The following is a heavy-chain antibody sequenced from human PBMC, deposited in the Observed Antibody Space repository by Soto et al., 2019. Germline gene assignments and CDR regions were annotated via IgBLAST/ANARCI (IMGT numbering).Heavy chain of an antibody. V-gene: IGHV3-30*18. CDR1: GFTSSSFV. D-gene: IGHD3-10*01. CDR3: DKERGVLDAFDM. J-gene: IGHJ3*02. CDR2: ISSDGNNQ. Sequence: QVQLVESGGGVVQPGTSLRLSCAASGFTSSSFVIHWVRQAPGKGLEWLAVISSDGNNQYYADSVKGRFTISRDNSKRTLYLQVNSLRAEDTAVYFCDKERGVLDAFDMWGQGTMVTVSS.